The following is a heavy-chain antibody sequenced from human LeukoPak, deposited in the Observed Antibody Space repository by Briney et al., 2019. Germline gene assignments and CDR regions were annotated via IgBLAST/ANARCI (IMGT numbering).Heavy chain of an antibody. J-gene: IGHJ4*02. Sequence: GGSLRLSCAASGFTFSSYAMSWVRQAPGKGLAWVSTISGGSGSTYCADSVKGRFTISRDNSKNTLYLQMNSLRDEDTAVYYCAKGSYYDSSGSFYFDYWGQGTLVTVSS. CDR1: GFTFSSYA. CDR3: AKGSYYDSSGSFYFDY. CDR2: ISGGSGST. D-gene: IGHD3-22*01. V-gene: IGHV3-23*01.